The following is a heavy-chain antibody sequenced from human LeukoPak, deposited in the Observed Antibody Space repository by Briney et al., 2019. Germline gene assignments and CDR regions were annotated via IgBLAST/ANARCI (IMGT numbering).Heavy chain of an antibody. V-gene: IGHV1-18*01. J-gene: IGHJ4*02. CDR2: ISAHDGTR. D-gene: IGHD6-19*01. CDR3: ARRSTLYSSGRFYFDY. Sequence: ASVKVSCKASGYTFTNYGITWVRQAPGQGLEWMGWISAHDGTRNYALKHEDRVTMTTDASTSTAYMELRGLRSDDTAVYYCARRSTLYSSGRFYFDYWGQGTLVTVSS. CDR1: GYTFTNYG.